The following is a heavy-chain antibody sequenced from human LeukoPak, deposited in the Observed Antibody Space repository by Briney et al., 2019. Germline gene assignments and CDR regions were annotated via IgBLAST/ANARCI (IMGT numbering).Heavy chain of an antibody. CDR2: IFHPGST. CDR3: ARHPQEFRSDWFDP. Sequence: SETLSLTCTVSGASISDFYWSWIRQSPEKGLEWLGYIFHPGSTDYNPSVKSRVTISMDTSKNQFSLRLNSVTAADTAVYYCARHPQEFRSDWFDPWGQGTLVTVSS. V-gene: IGHV4-59*08. D-gene: IGHD3-10*01. J-gene: IGHJ5*02. CDR1: GASISDFY.